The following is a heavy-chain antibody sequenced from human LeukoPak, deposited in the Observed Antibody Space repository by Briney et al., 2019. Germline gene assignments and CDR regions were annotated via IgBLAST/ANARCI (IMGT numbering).Heavy chain of an antibody. CDR1: GFTFSSYA. Sequence: GGSLRLSCAASGFTFSSYAMSWVRQAPGKGLEWVSAISGSGGSTYYADSVKGRFTISRDNSKNTLYLQMNSLRAEDTAVYYCARADFWSGYLLDYWGQGTLVTVSS. D-gene: IGHD3-3*01. CDR2: ISGSGGST. V-gene: IGHV3-23*01. CDR3: ARADFWSGYLLDY. J-gene: IGHJ4*02.